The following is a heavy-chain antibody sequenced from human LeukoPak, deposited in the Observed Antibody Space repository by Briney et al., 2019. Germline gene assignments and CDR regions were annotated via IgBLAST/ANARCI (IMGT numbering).Heavy chain of an antibody. V-gene: IGHV3-23*01. Sequence: GGSLRLSCAASGFTFSSYAMSWVRQAPGKGLEWVSAISGSGGSTYYADSVKGRFTISRDNSKNTLYLQMNSLRAEDTAVYYCAKDLGLRKYYYGSDFDAWGQGTLVTVSS. CDR2: ISGSGGST. J-gene: IGHJ5*02. D-gene: IGHD3-10*01. CDR3: AKDLGLRKYYYGSDFDA. CDR1: GFTFSSYA.